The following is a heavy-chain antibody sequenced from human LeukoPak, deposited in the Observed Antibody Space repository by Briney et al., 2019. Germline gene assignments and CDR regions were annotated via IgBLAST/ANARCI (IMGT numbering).Heavy chain of an antibody. CDR3: AKGLFTAVAGNVDFDY. Sequence: GGSLRLSCAASGFTFSSYAMGWVRQAPGKGLEWVSAISGSGGSTYYADSVKGRFTISRDNSKNTLYLQMNSLRAEDTAVYYCAKGLFTAVAGNVDFDYWGQGTLVTVSS. CDR1: GFTFSSYA. CDR2: ISGSGGST. D-gene: IGHD6-19*01. V-gene: IGHV3-23*01. J-gene: IGHJ4*02.